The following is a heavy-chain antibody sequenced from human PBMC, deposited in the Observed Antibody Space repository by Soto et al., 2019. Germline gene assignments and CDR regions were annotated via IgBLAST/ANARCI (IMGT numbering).Heavy chain of an antibody. CDR2: IWYDGSNK. V-gene: IGHV3-33*01. CDR1: GFTFSSYG. CDR3: ARDRLNVDEGDIPCFDY. J-gene: IGHJ4*02. D-gene: IGHD2-15*01. Sequence: QVQLVESGGGVVQPGRSLRLSCAASGFTFSSYGMHWVRQAPGKGLEWVAVIWYDGSNKYYADSVKGRFTISRDNSNNSGVLQMSCRGAEATAVYSCARDRLNVDEGDIPCFDYWGRGSLV.